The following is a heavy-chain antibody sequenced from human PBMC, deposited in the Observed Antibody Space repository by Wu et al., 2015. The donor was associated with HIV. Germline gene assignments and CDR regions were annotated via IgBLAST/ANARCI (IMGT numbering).Heavy chain of an antibody. CDR3: ARSTMVRGVSARRYYFDY. D-gene: IGHD3-10*01. CDR2: IIPIFGTA. CDR1: GGTFSSYA. J-gene: IGHJ4*02. Sequence: QVQLVQSGAEVKKPGSSVKVSCKASGGTFSSYAISWVRQAPGQGLEWMGGIIPIFGTANYAQKFQGRVTITTDESTSTAYMELSSLRSEDTAVYYCARSTMVRGVSARRYYFDYWGQGTPGHRLL. V-gene: IGHV1-69*05.